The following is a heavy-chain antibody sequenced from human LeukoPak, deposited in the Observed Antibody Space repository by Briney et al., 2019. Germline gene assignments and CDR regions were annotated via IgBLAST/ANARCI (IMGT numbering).Heavy chain of an antibody. CDR3: ARDGRGGHNDF. J-gene: IGHJ4*02. Sequence: GGSLRLSCVTSGFTFTNHWMSWVRQAPGKGLEWVANIREDGGHKNYVDSVKGRFSISRDNAKNSLFLQMDSLGVDDTAIYYCARDGRGGHNDFWGQGTLITVSS. CDR2: IREDGGHK. V-gene: IGHV3-7*01. D-gene: IGHD4-23*01. CDR1: GFTFTNHW.